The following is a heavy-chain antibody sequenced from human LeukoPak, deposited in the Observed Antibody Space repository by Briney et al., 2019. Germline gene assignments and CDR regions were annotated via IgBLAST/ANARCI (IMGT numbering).Heavy chain of an antibody. V-gene: IGHV4-39*01. J-gene: IGHJ4*02. D-gene: IGHD4-11*01. CDR3: ARLFVTTPEPQPPDY. CDR1: GGSISSSSYY. Sequence: MPSETLSLTCTVSGGSISSSSYYWGWIRQPPGKGLEWIGSIYYSGSTYYNPSLKSRVTISVDTSKNQFSLKLSSVTAADTAVYYCARLFVTTPEPQPPDYWGQGTLVTVSS. CDR2: IYYSGST.